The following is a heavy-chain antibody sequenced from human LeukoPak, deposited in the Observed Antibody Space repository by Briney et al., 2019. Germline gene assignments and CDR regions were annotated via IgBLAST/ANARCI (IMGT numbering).Heavy chain of an antibody. V-gene: IGHV4-39*07. CDR2: INHSGST. CDR3: ARGTMTTVTYYFDY. D-gene: IGHD4-17*01. J-gene: IGHJ4*02. Sequence: SETLSLTCTVSGASISSGGYYWSWIRQPPGKGLEWIGEINHSGSTNYNPSLKSRVTISEDTSKNQFSLKLSSVTAADTAVYYCARGTMTTVTYYFDYWGQGTLVTVSS. CDR1: GASISSGGYY.